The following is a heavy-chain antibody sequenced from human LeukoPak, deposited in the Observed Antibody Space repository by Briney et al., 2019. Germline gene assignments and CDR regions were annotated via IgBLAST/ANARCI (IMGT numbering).Heavy chain of an antibody. CDR2: IYHSGST. CDR1: GGSISSGGYY. V-gene: IGHV4-30-2*01. D-gene: IGHD4-17*01. Sequence: PSQTLSLTCTVSGGSISSGGYYWSWIRQPPGKGLEWIGYIYHSGSTYYNPSLKSRVTISVDRSKNQFSLKLSSVTAADTAVYYCARDLYGDYADYWGQGTLVTVSS. CDR3: ARDLYGDYADY. J-gene: IGHJ4*02.